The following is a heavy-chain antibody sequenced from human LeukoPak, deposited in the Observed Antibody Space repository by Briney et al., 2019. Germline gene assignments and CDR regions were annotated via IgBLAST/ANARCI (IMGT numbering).Heavy chain of an antibody. Sequence: TGGSLRLSCAASGFTFSSYAMSWVRQAPGKGLEWVSAISGSGGTAYYADSVKGRFTISRDNSKNTLYLQMNSLRAEDTAVYYCAKDRGDYGDYTHVPGYFDYWGQGTLVTVSS. CDR1: GFTFSSYA. CDR3: AKDRGDYGDYTHVPGYFDY. CDR2: ISGSGGTA. D-gene: IGHD4-17*01. J-gene: IGHJ4*02. V-gene: IGHV3-23*01.